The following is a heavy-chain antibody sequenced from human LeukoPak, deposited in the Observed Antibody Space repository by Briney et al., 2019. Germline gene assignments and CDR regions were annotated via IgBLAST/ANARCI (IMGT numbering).Heavy chain of an antibody. V-gene: IGHV1-46*01. CDR2: INPSGGST. CDR1: GGTFSSYA. Sequence: GASVKVSCKASGGTFSSYAISWVRQAPGQGLEWMGIINPSGGSTSYAQKFQGRVTMTRDTSTSTVYMELSSLRSEDTAVYYCARGPATAIALGYWGQGTLVTVSS. D-gene: IGHD2-2*02. CDR3: ARGPATAIALGY. J-gene: IGHJ4*02.